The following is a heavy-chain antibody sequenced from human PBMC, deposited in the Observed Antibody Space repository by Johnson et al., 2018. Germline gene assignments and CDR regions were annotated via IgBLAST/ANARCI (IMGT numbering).Heavy chain of an antibody. CDR3: ARGRDIGTYAPLDS. J-gene: IGHJ5*01. Sequence: QVQLVQSGAEVREPGASVRVSCKASGYTFTDYGMHWVRQAPGQRLEWMGWINAASGNTKYSQKFQDRVTITRDTSASTAYMELSSLRPEDTAVYYCARGRDIGTYAPLDSWSQGTLVTVSS. D-gene: IGHD2-15*01. V-gene: IGHV1-3*01. CDR2: INAASGNT. CDR1: GYTFTDYG.